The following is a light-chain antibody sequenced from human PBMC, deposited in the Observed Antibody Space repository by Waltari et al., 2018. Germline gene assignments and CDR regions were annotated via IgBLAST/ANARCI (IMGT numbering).Light chain of an antibody. V-gene: IGKV3-11*01. CDR1: QSVSSY. CDR3: QQRSSWPLT. J-gene: IGKJ4*01. Sequence: EIVLTQSPATLSLSPGDRATLSCRASQSVSSYLAWYQQKPGQAPRLLIYDASNRATGIPARFSGSGSGTDFTLTISSLEPEDFAVYSCQQRSSWPLTFGGWTKVEIE. CDR2: DAS.